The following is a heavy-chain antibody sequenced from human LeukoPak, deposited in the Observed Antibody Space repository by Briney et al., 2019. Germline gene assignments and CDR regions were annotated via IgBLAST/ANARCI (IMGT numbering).Heavy chain of an antibody. CDR3: ARDKLSCSSTSCRDSYYYSMDV. CDR2: INPSGGST. Sequence: GASVRVSCKSSGYIFTSYHMHWVRQAPGQGLEWMGRINPSGGSTLYASKFQGRVTLTRDTSTSTVYMDLSSLTSEDTAVYYCARDKLSCSSTSCRDSYYYSMDVWGKGTTVTVSS. J-gene: IGHJ6*03. CDR1: GYIFTSYH. D-gene: IGHD2-2*01. V-gene: IGHV1-46*01.